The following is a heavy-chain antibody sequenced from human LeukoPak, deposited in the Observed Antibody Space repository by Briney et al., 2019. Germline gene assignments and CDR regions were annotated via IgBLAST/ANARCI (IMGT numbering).Heavy chain of an antibody. V-gene: IGHV3-74*01. CDR1: GFTFSSYS. CDR3: ARSNGFGMDV. J-gene: IGHJ6*02. Sequence: GGSLRLSCAASGFTFSSYSMNWVRQAPGKGLVWVSRIKRDGSGTTYADSVKGRVTISRDNAKNTLYLQMNSLRAEDTAVYYCARSNGFGMDVWGQGTTVTVSS. CDR2: IKRDGSGT. D-gene: IGHD2-8*01.